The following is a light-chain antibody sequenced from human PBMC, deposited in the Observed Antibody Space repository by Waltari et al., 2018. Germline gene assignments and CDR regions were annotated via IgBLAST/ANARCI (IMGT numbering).Light chain of an antibody. CDR3: QQYNNWPLT. Sequence: DIMMTQSPATLSVSPGDRATLSCGASQTVTNKLAWYQQKPGQAPRLLIYDASTRATGIQARFSGSQSGTEFTLTITSLQSEDFGIYYCQQYNNWPLTFGPGTKVDIK. CDR2: DAS. V-gene: IGKV3-15*01. CDR1: QTVTNK. J-gene: IGKJ3*01.